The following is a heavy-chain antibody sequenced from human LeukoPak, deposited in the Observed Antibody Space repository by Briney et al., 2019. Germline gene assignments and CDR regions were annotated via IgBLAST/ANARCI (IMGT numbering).Heavy chain of an antibody. D-gene: IGHD3-10*01. V-gene: IGHV3-7*01. Sequence: PGGSLRLSCAVSGINFNDYWMTWVRQAPGKGLEWVANINQDGSEKNFVGSVEGRFTISRDNAKNSVYLDMKSLRVEDTAVYYCARDRGYPSYMDVWGKGTTVTVSS. CDR3: ARDRGYPSYMDV. CDR2: INQDGSEK. J-gene: IGHJ6*03. CDR1: GINFNDYW.